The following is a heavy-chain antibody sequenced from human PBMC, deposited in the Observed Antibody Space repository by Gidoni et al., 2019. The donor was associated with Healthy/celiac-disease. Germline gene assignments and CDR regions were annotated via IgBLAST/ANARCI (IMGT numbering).Heavy chain of an antibody. CDR2: IYCSGST. Sequence: QLQLQESGPGLVKPSETLSLTCTVPGGSISSSSYYWGWIRQPPGKGLEWIGSIYCSGSTYYNPSLKSRVTISVDTSKNQFSLKLGPVTAADTAVYYCARHGGGGLRYFDLWGRGTLVTVSS. CDR3: ARHGGGGLRYFDL. J-gene: IGHJ2*01. V-gene: IGHV4-39*01. D-gene: IGHD3-16*01. CDR1: GGSISSSSYY.